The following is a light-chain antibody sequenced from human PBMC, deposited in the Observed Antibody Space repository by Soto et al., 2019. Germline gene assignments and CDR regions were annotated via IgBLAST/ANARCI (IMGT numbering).Light chain of an antibody. J-gene: IGLJ1*01. V-gene: IGLV2-8*01. CDR2: EVN. Sequence: QSVLTQPPSASGSPGQSVTISCTGTSXDVGGYNYVSWYQQHPGKAPKLMIYEVNKRPSGVPDRFSGSKSGNTASLTVSGLQAEDEANYYCSSYAGSNSYVFGTGTKVTLL. CDR3: SSYAGSNSYV. CDR1: SXDVGGYNY.